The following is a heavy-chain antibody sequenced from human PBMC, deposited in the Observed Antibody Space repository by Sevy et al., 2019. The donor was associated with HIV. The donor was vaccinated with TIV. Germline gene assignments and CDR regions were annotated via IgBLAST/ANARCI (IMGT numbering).Heavy chain of an antibody. CDR1: GFTFSSYG. CDR3: AKGTDTAMVTRYYYYYGMDV. Sequence: GGSLRLSCAASGFTFSSYGMHWVRQAPGKGLEWVAVISYDGSNKYYADSVKGRFTISRDNSKNTLYLKMNSLRAEDTAVYYCAKGTDTAMVTRYYYYYGMDVWGQGTTVTVSS. D-gene: IGHD5-18*01. CDR2: ISYDGSNK. J-gene: IGHJ6*02. V-gene: IGHV3-30*18.